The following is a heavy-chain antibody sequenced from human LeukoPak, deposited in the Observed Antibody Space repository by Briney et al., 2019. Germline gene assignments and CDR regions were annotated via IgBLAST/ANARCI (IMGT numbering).Heavy chain of an antibody. D-gene: IGHD3-10*01. J-gene: IGHJ4*02. CDR1: GYTFTSYA. CDR3: AREGRILWFGELTPRY. V-gene: IGHV1-3*01. CDR2: INAGNGNT. Sequence: ASVKVSCKASGYTFTSYAMHWVRQAPGQRLEWMGWINAGNGNTKYSQKFQGRVTITRDTSASTAYMELSSLRSEDTAVYYCAREGRILWFGELTPRYWGQGTLVTVSS.